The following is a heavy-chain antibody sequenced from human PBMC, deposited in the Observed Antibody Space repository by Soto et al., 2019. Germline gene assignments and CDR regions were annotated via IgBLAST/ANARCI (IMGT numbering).Heavy chain of an antibody. CDR3: GRGVRITIFGVVIPQSNWFDP. V-gene: IGHV1-18*01. D-gene: IGHD3-3*01. Sequence: ASVKVSCKASGYTFTSYGISWVRQAPGQGLEWMGWINPNNGNTNYAQKFQGWVTMTRDTSTSTAYMELSRLRSDDTAVYYCGRGVRITIFGVVIPQSNWFDPWGQGTLVTVSS. J-gene: IGHJ5*02. CDR2: INPNNGNT. CDR1: GYTFTSYG.